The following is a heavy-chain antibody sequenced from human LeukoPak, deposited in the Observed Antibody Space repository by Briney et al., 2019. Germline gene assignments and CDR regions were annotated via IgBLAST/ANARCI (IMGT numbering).Heavy chain of an antibody. CDR1: GGSISSSSYY. CDR3: ARDMTTVTYGLPTRVGYFDY. CDR2: IYYSGST. Sequence: KTSETLSLTCTVSGGSISSSSYYWGWIRQPPGKGLEWIGSIYYSGSTYYNPSLKSRVTISVDTSKNQFSLKLSSVTAADTAVYYCARDMTTVTYGLPTRVGYFDYWGQGTLVTVSS. D-gene: IGHD4-17*01. V-gene: IGHV4-39*07. J-gene: IGHJ4*02.